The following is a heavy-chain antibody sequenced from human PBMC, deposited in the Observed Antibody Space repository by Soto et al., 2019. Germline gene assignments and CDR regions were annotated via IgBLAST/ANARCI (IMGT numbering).Heavy chain of an antibody. CDR1: GFTFSTYW. D-gene: IGHD6-19*01. CDR2: IKHDGSDK. Sequence: AASGFTFSTYWMSWFRQAPGKGLEWVATIKHDGSDKYYVDSVKGRFTVSRDNAKNSLYLQMNSLTAEDTALYYCARERGWPLNYFDYWGQGALVTVSS. V-gene: IGHV3-7*01. CDR3: ARERGWPLNYFDY. J-gene: IGHJ4*02.